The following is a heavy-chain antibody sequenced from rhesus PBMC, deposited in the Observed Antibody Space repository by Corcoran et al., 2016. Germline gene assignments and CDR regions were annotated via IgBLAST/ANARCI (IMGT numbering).Heavy chain of an antibody. CDR3: ARGGRQLDY. J-gene: IGHJ4*01. CDR2: IYGSGSST. D-gene: IGHD6-25*01. Sequence: QLQLQESGPGLVKPSETLSVTCAVSGGSISSSYWSWIRQAPGKGLEWIGYIYGSGSSTNYNPSLTSRVTLSVDTSKNQLSLKLSSVTTADTAVYYCARGGRQLDYWGQGVLVTVSS. V-gene: IGHV4-169*01. CDR1: GGSISSSY.